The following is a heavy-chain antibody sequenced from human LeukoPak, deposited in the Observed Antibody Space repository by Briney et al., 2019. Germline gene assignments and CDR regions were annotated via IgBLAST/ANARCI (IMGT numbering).Heavy chain of an antibody. V-gene: IGHV3-7*01. CDR3: ARLRGLYSDTNRYQTALDC. CDR1: GFTFSSYE. J-gene: IGHJ4*02. Sequence: GGSLRLSCADSGFTFSSYEMKWVREAPGKGVEWVANIKQDGSEKYYVYSVKGRSPISRDNAKNSLYLQMNSLRAEDTAVYYCARLRGLYSDTNRYQTALDCWGQGTLVTVSS. D-gene: IGHD1-26*01. CDR2: IKQDGSEK.